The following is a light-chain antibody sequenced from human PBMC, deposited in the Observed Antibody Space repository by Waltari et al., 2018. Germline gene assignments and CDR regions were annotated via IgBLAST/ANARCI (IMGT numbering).Light chain of an antibody. CDR3: QNHERLPAT. J-gene: IGKJ1*01. Sequence: VLTQSPGTLSLSPGERATLFCRASQSISRYLVWYQQRPGQAPRLLIYGASIRAAGIPDRFSGSGSGTDFTLAISRLEPEDVAVYYCQNHERLPATFGQGTRVEIK. CDR2: GAS. V-gene: IGKV3-20*01. CDR1: QSISRY.